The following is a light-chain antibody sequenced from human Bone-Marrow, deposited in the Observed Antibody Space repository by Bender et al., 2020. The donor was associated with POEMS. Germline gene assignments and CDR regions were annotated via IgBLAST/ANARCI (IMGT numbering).Light chain of an antibody. V-gene: IGLV3-21*02. J-gene: IGLJ2*01. CDR2: DHS. Sequence: SYVLTQPPSVSVAPGQTARISCGGNMLEHKGVHWYQQKPGQAPILVIYDHSDRPSGIPDRISGSNSGNTATLTIIRVEAGDEAEYFCQVWETGSDPVFGGGTKLSVL. CDR3: QVWETGSDPV. CDR1: MLEHKG.